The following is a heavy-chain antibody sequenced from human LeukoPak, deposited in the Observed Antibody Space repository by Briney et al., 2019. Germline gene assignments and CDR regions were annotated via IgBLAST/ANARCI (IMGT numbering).Heavy chain of an antibody. D-gene: IGHD3-3*01. CDR1: GFTFSNAW. Sequence: GGSLRLSCAASGFTFSNAWMSWVRQAPGKGLEWVGRIKSKTDGGTTDYAAPVKGRFTISRDDSKNTLYLQMNILKTEDTAVYYCTTDPRIGRFLEWVVAFDIWGQGTMVTVSS. CDR2: IKSKTDGGTT. V-gene: IGHV3-15*01. J-gene: IGHJ3*02. CDR3: TTDPRIGRFLEWVVAFDI.